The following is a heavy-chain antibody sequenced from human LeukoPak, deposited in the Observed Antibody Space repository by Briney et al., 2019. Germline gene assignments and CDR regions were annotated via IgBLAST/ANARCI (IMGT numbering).Heavy chain of an antibody. CDR1: GGSISSYY. CDR3: ARTRAYFDY. J-gene: IGHJ4*02. Sequence: SETLCLTCTVSGGSISSYYWSWIRQPPGKGLEWIGYIYYSGSTNYNPSLKSRVTISVDTSKNQFSLKLSSVTAADTAVYYCARTRAYFDYWGQGTLVTVSS. CDR2: IYYSGST. V-gene: IGHV4-59*01.